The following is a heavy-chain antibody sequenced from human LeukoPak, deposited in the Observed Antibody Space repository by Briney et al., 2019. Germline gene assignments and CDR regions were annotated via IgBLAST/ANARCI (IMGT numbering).Heavy chain of an antibody. Sequence: SETLSLTCAVYGGSFSGYYWSWIRQPPGKGLEWVGEINHSGSNNYNPSLKSRVTISVNTSKNQFTLKLSFVTAADTAAYYCARGGDYSQYYFDYWGQGTLVTVSS. D-gene: IGHD2-21*01. J-gene: IGHJ4*02. V-gene: IGHV4-34*01. CDR3: ARGGDYSQYYFDY. CDR1: GGSFSGYY. CDR2: INHSGSN.